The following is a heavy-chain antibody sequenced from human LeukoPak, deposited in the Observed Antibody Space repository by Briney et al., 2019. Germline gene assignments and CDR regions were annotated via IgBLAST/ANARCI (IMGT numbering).Heavy chain of an antibody. J-gene: IGHJ4*02. V-gene: IGHV1-24*01. CDR1: GYTLTELS. D-gene: IGHD6-13*01. CDR2: FDPEDGET. Sequence: ASVKVSCKVSGYTLTELSMHWVRQAPGKGLEWMGGFDPEDGETVYAQKFQGRVTMTEDTSTDTAYMELSSLRSEDTAVYYCATTTVPYSSSWTFDYWGQGTLVTVSS. CDR3: ATTTVPYSSSWTFDY.